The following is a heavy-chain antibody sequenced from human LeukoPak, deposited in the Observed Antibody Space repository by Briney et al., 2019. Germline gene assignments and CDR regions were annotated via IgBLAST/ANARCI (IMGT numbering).Heavy chain of an antibody. J-gene: IGHJ5*02. CDR3: ARDRPGRYCSTISCYSASPFDP. CDR1: GGTVSRYP. V-gene: IGHV1-69*13. D-gene: IGHD2-2*02. CDR2: IIPIFSTA. Sequence: GASVKVSCKASGGTVSRYPISWVRQAPGQGLEWMGGIIPIFSTANYAQKFQGRVTITADESTSTAYMELSSLRSEDTAVYYCARDRPGRYCSTISCYSASPFDPWGQGTLVTVSS.